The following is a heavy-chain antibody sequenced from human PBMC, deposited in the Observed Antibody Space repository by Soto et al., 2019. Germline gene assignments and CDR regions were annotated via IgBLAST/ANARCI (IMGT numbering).Heavy chain of an antibody. J-gene: IGHJ4*01. CDR1: GYSISRSNW. V-gene: IGHV4-28*01. CDR2: IYYSGST. Sequence: SETLSLTCAVSGYSISRSNWWGWIRQPPGRGLEWIGYIYYSGSTNYNPSLKSRVTISVDTSKNQFSLKLSSVTAADTAVYYCAFSSLLYYDSSGYFFYYWRHAPLVTVPP. D-gene: IGHD3-22*01. CDR3: AFSSLLYYDSSGYFFYY.